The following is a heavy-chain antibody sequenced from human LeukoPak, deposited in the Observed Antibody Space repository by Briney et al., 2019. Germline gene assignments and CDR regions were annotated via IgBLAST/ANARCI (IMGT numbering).Heavy chain of an antibody. CDR3: AKRGSCSSTSCLSTTLDY. CDR1: GFTFSSYA. V-gene: IGHV3-30*04. D-gene: IGHD2-2*01. J-gene: IGHJ4*02. CDR2: ISYGGSDK. Sequence: PGGSLRLSCAASGFTFSSYAMHWVRQAPGKGLEWVAVISYGGSDKYYADSVKGRLTISRDNSKNTLYLQMNSLRAEDTAVYYCAKRGSCSSTSCLSTTLDYWGQGTLVTVSS.